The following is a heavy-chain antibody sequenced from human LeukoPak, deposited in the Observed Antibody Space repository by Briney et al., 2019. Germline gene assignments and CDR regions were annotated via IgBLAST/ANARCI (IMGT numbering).Heavy chain of an antibody. D-gene: IGHD5-24*01. J-gene: IGHJ4*02. V-gene: IGHV4-59*08. CDR3: ARLSPRDGYNYFDY. CDR2: IYYRGST. CDR1: GGSISTYY. Sequence: PSETLSLTCTVSGGSISTYYWSWIRRPPGKGLEWIGYIYYRGSTNYNPSLKSRVTISVDMSKNQFSLKLSSVTAADTAVYYCARLSPRDGYNYFDYWGQGTLVTVSS.